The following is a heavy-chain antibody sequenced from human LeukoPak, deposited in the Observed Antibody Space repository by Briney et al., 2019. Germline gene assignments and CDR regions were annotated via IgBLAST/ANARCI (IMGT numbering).Heavy chain of an antibody. CDR2: ITSSSGYM. Sequence: GGSLRLSCAASGFTFSSFSMDWVRQAPGKGLEWVSSITSSSGYMYYADSVKGRFTISRDNAKNSLYLQMNSLSAEDTAVYYCARIEGSYSYFDYWGQGTLVTVSS. CDR3: ARIEGSYSYFDY. D-gene: IGHD1-26*01. J-gene: IGHJ4*02. CDR1: GFTFSSFS. V-gene: IGHV3-21*01.